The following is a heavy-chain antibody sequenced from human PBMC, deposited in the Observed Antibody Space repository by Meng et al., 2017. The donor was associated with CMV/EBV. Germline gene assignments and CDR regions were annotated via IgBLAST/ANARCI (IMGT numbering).Heavy chain of an antibody. D-gene: IGHD1-26*01. V-gene: IGHV3-33*06. CDR1: GFTFSSYG. Sequence: GGSLRLSCAVSGFTFSSYGMHWVRQAPGKGLEWVAVIWYDGSNKYYADSVKGRFTISRDNSKNTLYLQMNSLRAEDTAVYYCANTVRPKWNYYGMDVWGQGTTVTVSS. CDR2: IWYDGSNK. CDR3: ANTVRPKWNYYGMDV. J-gene: IGHJ6*02.